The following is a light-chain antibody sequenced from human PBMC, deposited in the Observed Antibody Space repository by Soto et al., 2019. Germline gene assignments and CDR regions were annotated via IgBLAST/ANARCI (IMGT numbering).Light chain of an antibody. CDR1: QSVSSNY. J-gene: IGKJ1*01. CDR2: GAS. Sequence: ESVLTQSPGTLSLSPGERATLSCRASQSVSSNYLAWYQQKPGQAPRLLIYGASTRATGIPDRFSGSGSGTDFTLTTSRLEPEDSAVYYCQQYNDWPRTFGQGTKVDIK. V-gene: IGKV3-20*01. CDR3: QQYNDWPRT.